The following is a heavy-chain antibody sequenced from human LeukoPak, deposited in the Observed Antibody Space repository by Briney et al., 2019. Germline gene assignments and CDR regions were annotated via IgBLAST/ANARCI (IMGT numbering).Heavy chain of an antibody. Sequence: GRSLRLSCAASGFTFSSYGMHWVRQAPGKGLEWGAVISYDGSNKYYADSVKGRFTISRDNSKNTLYLQMNSLRAEDTAVYYCARERTGNFDYWGQGTLVTVSS. V-gene: IGHV3-30*03. CDR2: ISYDGSNK. D-gene: IGHD3-10*01. J-gene: IGHJ4*02. CDR1: GFTFSSYG. CDR3: ARERTGNFDY.